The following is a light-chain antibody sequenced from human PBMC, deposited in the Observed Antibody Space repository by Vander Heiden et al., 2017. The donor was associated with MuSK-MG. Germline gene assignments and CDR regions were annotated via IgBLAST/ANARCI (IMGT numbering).Light chain of an antibody. CDR1: QSISSW. CDR3: QQEINCPGT. V-gene: IGKV1-5*03. Sequence: DIQMTQSPSTLSASVGDRVTITCRASQSISSWLAWYQQKPGKAPNLLIYKASSLESGVPSRFSGSGSGAEFILTISSLQPDDFATYYCQQEINCPGTFGQGTKVEIK. J-gene: IGKJ1*01. CDR2: KAS.